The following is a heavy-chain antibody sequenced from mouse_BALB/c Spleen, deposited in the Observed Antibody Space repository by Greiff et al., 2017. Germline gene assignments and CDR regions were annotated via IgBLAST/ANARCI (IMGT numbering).Heavy chain of an antibody. CDR1: GFTFSSYY. V-gene: IGHV5-6-2*01. Sequence: EVMLVESGGGLVKLGGSLKLSCAASGFTFSSYYMSWVRQTPEKRLELVAAINSNGGSTYYPDTVKGRFTISRDNAKNTLYLQMSSLKSEDTALYYCARGDYDAYWYFDVWGAGTTVTVSS. D-gene: IGHD2-4*01. CDR3: ARGDYDAYWYFDV. CDR2: INSNGGST. J-gene: IGHJ1*01.